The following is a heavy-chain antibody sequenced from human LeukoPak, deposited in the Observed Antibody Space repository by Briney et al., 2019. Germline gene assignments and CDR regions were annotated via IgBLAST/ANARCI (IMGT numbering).Heavy chain of an antibody. CDR1: GYTFTSYD. J-gene: IGHJ3*02. Sequence: ASVKVSCKASGYTFTSYDINWVRQATGQGLEWMGWINPNSGGTNYAQKFQGWVTMTRDTSISTAYMELSRLRSDDTAVYYCARPFFRGYSSAFDIWGQGTMVTVSS. V-gene: IGHV1-2*04. D-gene: IGHD6-13*01. CDR2: INPNSGGT. CDR3: ARPFFRGYSSAFDI.